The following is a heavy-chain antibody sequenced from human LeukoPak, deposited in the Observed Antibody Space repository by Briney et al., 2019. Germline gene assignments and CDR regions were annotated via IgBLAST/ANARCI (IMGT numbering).Heavy chain of an antibody. CDR1: GGSISSSSYY. V-gene: IGHV4-39*07. Sequence: PSETLSLTCTVSGGSISSSSYYWGWIRQPPGKGLEWIGSIYYSGSTYYNPSLKSRVTISVDTSKNQFSLKLSSVTAADTAVYYCARGGYCSGGSCYHFDYWGQGTLVTVSS. CDR2: IYYSGST. J-gene: IGHJ4*02. D-gene: IGHD2-15*01. CDR3: ARGGYCSGGSCYHFDY.